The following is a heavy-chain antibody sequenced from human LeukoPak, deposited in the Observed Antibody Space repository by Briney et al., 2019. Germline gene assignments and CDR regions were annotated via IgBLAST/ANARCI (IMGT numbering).Heavy chain of an antibody. CDR3: ARDRKTPRTVRWYQDGAFDI. Sequence: GGSLRLSCAASGFTFSSYAMSWVRQAPGKGLEWVSAISGSGGSTYYADSVKGRFTISRDNSKNTLYLQMNSLRAEDTAVYYCARDRKTPRTVRWYQDGAFDIWGQGTMVTVSS. CDR2: ISGSGGST. V-gene: IGHV3-23*01. J-gene: IGHJ3*02. D-gene: IGHD6-13*01. CDR1: GFTFSSYA.